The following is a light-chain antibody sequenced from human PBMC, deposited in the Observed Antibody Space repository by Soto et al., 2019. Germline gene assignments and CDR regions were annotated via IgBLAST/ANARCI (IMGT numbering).Light chain of an antibody. J-gene: IGLJ1*01. Sequence: QSVLTQPASVSGSPGQSITISCTGTSSDIGYYNYVSWYQLHPGKAPKVMIYDVTNRPSGVSNRFSGSKSGNTASLAISGLQSEDEADYYCSSYTTSSTRVFATGTKVTVL. CDR2: DVT. V-gene: IGLV2-14*01. CDR3: SSYTTSSTRV. CDR1: SSDIGYYNY.